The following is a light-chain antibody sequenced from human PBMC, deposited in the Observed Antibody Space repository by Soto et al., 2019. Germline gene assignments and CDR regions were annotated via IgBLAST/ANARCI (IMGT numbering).Light chain of an antibody. CDR1: QSVSSSY. Sequence: EIVLTQSPGTLSLSPGERDTLSCRASQSVSSSYLAWYQQKPGQAPRLLISGASNRATGIPDRFSGSGSGTDFTLTISRLEPEDFAVYYCQQYGSSPRTFGQGTKVDIK. CDR2: GAS. J-gene: IGKJ1*01. V-gene: IGKV3-20*01. CDR3: QQYGSSPRT.